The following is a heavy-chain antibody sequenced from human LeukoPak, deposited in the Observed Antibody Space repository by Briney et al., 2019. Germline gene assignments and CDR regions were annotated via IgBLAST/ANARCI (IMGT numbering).Heavy chain of an antibody. CDR2: ISSSSSYI. CDR3: ARGEWSSSPFDY. CDR1: GVTFSDYA. V-gene: IGHV3-21*01. J-gene: IGHJ4*02. Sequence: GGSLRLSCAASGVTFSDYAMHWVRQAPGKGLEWVSFISSSSSYIYYADSMKGRFTISRDNAKNSLYLQMNSLKAEDTAVYYCARGEWSSSPFDYWGQGTLVTVSS. D-gene: IGHD6-6*01.